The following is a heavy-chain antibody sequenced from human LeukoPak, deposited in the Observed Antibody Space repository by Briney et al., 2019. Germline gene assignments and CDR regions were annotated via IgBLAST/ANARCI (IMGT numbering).Heavy chain of an antibody. J-gene: IGHJ4*02. Sequence: GGSLRLSCAASGFTFSVYYMSWIRQAPGKGLEWVSYISSSGSTIYYADSVKGRFTISRDDAKNSLYLQMNSLRAEDTAVYCCARAYDYGLGYYFDYWGQGTLVTVSS. CDR1: GFTFSVYY. V-gene: IGHV3-11*01. CDR3: ARAYDYGLGYYFDY. CDR2: ISSSGSTI. D-gene: IGHD4/OR15-4a*01.